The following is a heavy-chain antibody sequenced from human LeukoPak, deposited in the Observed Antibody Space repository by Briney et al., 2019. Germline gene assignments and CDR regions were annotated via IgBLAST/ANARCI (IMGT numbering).Heavy chain of an antibody. CDR1: GDSISSNIYY. Sequence: SETLSLTCTVSGDSISSNIYYWACIRQPPGKGLEWIGSIYYSGSTYYNPSLKSRVTISVDTSKNQFSLKLSSVTAADTAVYYCARGVDSSGWYYYYYMDVWGKGTTVTVSS. CDR3: ARGVDSSGWYYYYYMDV. CDR2: IYYSGST. J-gene: IGHJ6*03. V-gene: IGHV4-39*07. D-gene: IGHD6-19*01.